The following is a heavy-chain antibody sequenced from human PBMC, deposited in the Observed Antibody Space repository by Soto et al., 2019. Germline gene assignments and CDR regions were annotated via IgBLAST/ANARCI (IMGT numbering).Heavy chain of an antibody. D-gene: IGHD1-26*01. CDR3: AHLVGATIKRAFDI. V-gene: IGHV3-72*01. CDR2: TRNKANSYTT. Sequence: GGSLRLSCAASGFTFSDHYMDWVRQAPGKGLEWVGRTRNKANSYTTEYAASVKGRFTISRDDSKNSLYLQMNSLKTEDTAVYYCAHLVGATIKRAFDIWGQGTMVTVSS. CDR1: GFTFSDHY. J-gene: IGHJ3*02.